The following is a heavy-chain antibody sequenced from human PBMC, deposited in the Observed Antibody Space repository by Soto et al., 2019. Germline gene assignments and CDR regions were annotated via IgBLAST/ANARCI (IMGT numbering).Heavy chain of an antibody. CDR1: GYTFTSYG. J-gene: IGHJ6*02. CDR2: ISAYNGNT. Sequence: QVQLVQSGAEVKKPGASVKVSCKASGYTFTSYGISWVRQAPGQGLEWMGWISAYNGNTNYARKLQGRVTMTTDTSTSTAYMELRSLRSDDTAVYYCARDTYYDFWSGTVGYYYGMDVWGQGTTVTVSS. V-gene: IGHV1-18*01. D-gene: IGHD3-3*01. CDR3: ARDTYYDFWSGTVGYYYGMDV.